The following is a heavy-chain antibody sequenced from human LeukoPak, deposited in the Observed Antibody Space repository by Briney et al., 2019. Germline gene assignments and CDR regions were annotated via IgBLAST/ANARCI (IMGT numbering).Heavy chain of an antibody. CDR2: ISGSGGST. CDR1: GFIVSRNY. D-gene: IGHD3-3*01. J-gene: IGHJ4*02. Sequence: GGSLRLSCAVSGFIVSRNYMTWVRQARGKGLEGVSAISGSGGSTYYADSVKGRFTISRDNSKNTLYLQMNSLRAEDTAVYYCAKSLGLLEWLLFPHSFDYWGQGTLVTVSS. CDR3: AKSLGLLEWLLFPHSFDY. V-gene: IGHV3-23*01.